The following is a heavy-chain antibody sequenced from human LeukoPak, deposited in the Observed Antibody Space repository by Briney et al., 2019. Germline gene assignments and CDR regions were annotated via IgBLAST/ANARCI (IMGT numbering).Heavy chain of an antibody. D-gene: IGHD2-2*01. CDR3: ASRGYCSSTSCQSWFDP. V-gene: IGHV3-7*01. J-gene: IGHJ5*02. CDR1: GFTFSSYW. Sequence: GALRLSCAASGFTFSSYWMSWVRQAPGKGLEWVANIKQDGSEKYYVDSVKGRFTISRDNAKNSLYLQMSSLRAEDTAVYYCASRGYCSSTSCQSWFDPWGQGTLVTVSS. CDR2: IKQDGSEK.